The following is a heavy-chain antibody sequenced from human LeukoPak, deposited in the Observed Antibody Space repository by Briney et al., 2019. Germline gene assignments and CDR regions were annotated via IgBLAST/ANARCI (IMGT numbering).Heavy chain of an antibody. J-gene: IGHJ5*02. Sequence: PGGSLRLSYAASGFTFSSYSMNWVRQAPGKGLEWVSYISSTSSTIYYAGSVKGRFTISRNNAKNSLYLQMNGLTDEDTAVYYCARDGHSNGLNWFDPWGQGTLVTVSS. CDR1: GFTFSSYS. V-gene: IGHV3-48*02. CDR3: ARDGHSNGLNWFDP. D-gene: IGHD6-25*01. CDR2: ISSTSSTI.